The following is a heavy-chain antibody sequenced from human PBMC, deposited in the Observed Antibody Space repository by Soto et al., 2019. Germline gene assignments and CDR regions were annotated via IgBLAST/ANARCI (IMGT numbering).Heavy chain of an antibody. CDR1: GFTVNIYG. V-gene: IGHV3-30*18. CDR2: ISYDGSNQ. CDR3: AKDQASGQGSFDS. Sequence: PGGSLRLSCAASGFTVNIYGMHCFRQAPDKGLEWVALISYDGSNQYYADSVKGRFTISRDNSKNTLFLQMNSLRADDTAVYYCAKDQASGQGSFDSWGQGTLVTVSS. J-gene: IGHJ4*02.